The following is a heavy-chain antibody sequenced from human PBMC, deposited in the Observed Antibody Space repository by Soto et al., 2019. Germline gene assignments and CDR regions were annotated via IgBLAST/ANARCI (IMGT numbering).Heavy chain of an antibody. CDR3: ARLRQQWRVPPYYYYRMDV. J-gene: IGHJ6*02. V-gene: IGHV5-10-1*01. CDR1: GYSFTSYW. D-gene: IGHD6-19*01. CDR2: IDPSDSYT. Sequence: GASLKISCKGSGYSFTSYWISWVRQMPGKGLEWMGRIDPSDSYTNYSPSFQGHVTISADKSISTAYLQWSSLKASDTATYYCARLRQQWRVPPYYYYRMDVWGQGTTVIVSS.